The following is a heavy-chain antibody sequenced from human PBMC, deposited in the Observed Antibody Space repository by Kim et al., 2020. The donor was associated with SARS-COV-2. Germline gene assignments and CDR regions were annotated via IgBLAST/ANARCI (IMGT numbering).Heavy chain of an antibody. J-gene: IGHJ4*02. D-gene: IGHD7-27*01. Sequence: ATFYPDALRGRFTFSRENAKNSFYLQMNRLTVGDTAIYYCASGRTGGSADYWGQGTLVTVSS. V-gene: IGHV3-13*01. CDR3: ASGRTGGSADY. CDR2: AT.